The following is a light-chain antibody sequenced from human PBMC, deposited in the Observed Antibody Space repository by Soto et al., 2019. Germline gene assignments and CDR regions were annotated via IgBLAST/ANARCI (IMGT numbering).Light chain of an antibody. CDR3: QKYYRPWT. CDR1: QSVLYSSNNKNY. CDR2: WAS. V-gene: IGKV4-1*01. J-gene: IGKJ1*01. Sequence: DIVMTQSPDSLAVSLGERATINCKSSQSVLYSSNNKNYLAWYQQKPGQPPKLLIYWASTRESGVPDRFSGSGSGTIFTLTISSLQAEDVAVYYCQKYYRPWTFGQGTKVEIK.